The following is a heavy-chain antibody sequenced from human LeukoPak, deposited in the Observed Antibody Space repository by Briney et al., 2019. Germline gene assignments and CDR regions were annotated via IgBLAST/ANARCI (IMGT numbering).Heavy chain of an antibody. V-gene: IGHV4-4*09. J-gene: IGHJ4*02. CDR3: ARSRGRKVTPFDY. CDR2: IYTSGST. Sequence: SETLSLTCTVSGGSISTYYWSWIRQPPGKGLEWIGYIYTSGSTDYNPSLKCRVTISLDTSNNQFSLNLNSVTAADTAVYYCARSRGRKVTPFDYWGQGILVTVSS. CDR1: GGSISTYY. D-gene: IGHD3-10*01.